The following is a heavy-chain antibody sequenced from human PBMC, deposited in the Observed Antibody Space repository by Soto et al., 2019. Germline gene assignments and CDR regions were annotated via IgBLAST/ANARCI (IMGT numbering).Heavy chain of an antibody. Sequence: TLSLICRVSGVTVSYGAYSWIWFRHSSEKGLEWLGYISHVHTTYYYAVFRRRSSLSNRRASNQFFLSLSSMTAGDKAVYYCVRGGSYDSFDFWGQGIQVTVSS. CDR3: VRGGSYDSFDF. J-gene: IGHJ4*02. D-gene: IGHD2-15*01. CDR2: ISHVHTT. V-gene: IGHV4-30-2*02. CDR1: GVTVSYGAYS.